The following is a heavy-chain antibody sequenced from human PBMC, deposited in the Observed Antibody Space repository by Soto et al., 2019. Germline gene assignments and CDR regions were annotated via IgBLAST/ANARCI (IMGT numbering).Heavy chain of an antibody. Sequence: VQLVQSGAEVKKPGGSLRLSCAASGFTFSSYAMSWVRQAPGKGLEWVSAISGSGGSTYYADSVKGRFTISRDNSKNTLYLQMNSLRAEDTAVYYCAKERGANYYDSSDDAFDIWGQGTMVTVSS. CDR2: ISGSGGST. V-gene: IGHV3-23*04. D-gene: IGHD3-22*01. CDR3: AKERGANYYDSSDDAFDI. J-gene: IGHJ3*02. CDR1: GFTFSSYA.